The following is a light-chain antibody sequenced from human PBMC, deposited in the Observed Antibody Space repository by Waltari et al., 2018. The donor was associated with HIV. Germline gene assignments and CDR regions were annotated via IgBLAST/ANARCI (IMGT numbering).Light chain of an antibody. V-gene: IGLV3-10*01. CDR2: EDS. Sequence: SYELTQPPSVSVSPGQTARLTCSGDAFPTQYAYWYQQKSGQAPVLVIYEDSKRPSGIPERFSGSSSGTMATLTISGAQVEDEADYYCYSTDSSGNHRVFGGGTKLTVL. CDR1: AFPTQY. J-gene: IGLJ2*01. CDR3: YSTDSSGNHRV.